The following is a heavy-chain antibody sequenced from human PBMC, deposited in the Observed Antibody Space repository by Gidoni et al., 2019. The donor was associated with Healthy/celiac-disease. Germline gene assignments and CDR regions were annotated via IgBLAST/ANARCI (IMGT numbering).Heavy chain of an antibody. Sequence: QVQLVASGGGVVQPGRSLRLSCAASGFTFSSYGLHWVRQAPGKGLEWVAVISYDGSNKYYADAVKGRFTISRDNSKNTLYLQMNSLRAEDTAVYYCAKWGIAARRGHYYYYGMDVWGQGTTVTVSS. CDR2: ISYDGSNK. V-gene: IGHV3-30*18. CDR1: GFTFSSYG. CDR3: AKWGIAARRGHYYYYGMDV. D-gene: IGHD6-6*01. J-gene: IGHJ6*02.